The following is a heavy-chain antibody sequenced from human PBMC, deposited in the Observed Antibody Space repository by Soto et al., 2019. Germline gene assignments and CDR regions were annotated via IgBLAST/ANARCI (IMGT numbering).Heavy chain of an antibody. V-gene: IGHV3-30-3*01. CDR3: AREIRTGESSRGSFDL. CDR1: GFSFSSYA. CDR2: ISFAGTNT. Sequence: GGSLRLSCSASGFSFSSYAMHWVRQAPGKGLEWVAVISFAGTNTHYADSVKDRFTISRDNSKNTVYLHMVSLRPEDTSVYSCAREIRTGESSRGSFDLWGKGTLVT. J-gene: IGHJ3*01. D-gene: IGHD7-27*01.